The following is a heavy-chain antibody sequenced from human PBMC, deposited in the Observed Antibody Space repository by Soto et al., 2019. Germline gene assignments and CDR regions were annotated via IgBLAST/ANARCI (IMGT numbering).Heavy chain of an antibody. V-gene: IGHV3-7*01. CDR3: ASAIVATIHSNYFDY. D-gene: IGHD5-12*01. CDR1: GFTFSSYW. Sequence: GGSLRLSCAASGFTFSSYWMSWVRQAPGKGLEWVANIKQDGSEKYYVDSVKGRFTISRDNAKNSLYLQMNSLRAEDTAVYYCASAIVATIHSNYFDYWGQGTLVTVSS. CDR2: IKQDGSEK. J-gene: IGHJ4*02.